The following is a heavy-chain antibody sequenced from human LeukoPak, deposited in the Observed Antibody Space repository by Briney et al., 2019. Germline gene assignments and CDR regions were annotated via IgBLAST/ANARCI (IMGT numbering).Heavy chain of an antibody. V-gene: IGHV1-8*01. D-gene: IGHD4-17*01. CDR3: ARGFSATTTRDY. J-gene: IGHJ4*02. Sequence: GASVKVSCKASGYTFTSYDINWVRQATGQGLEWMGLMNPNSGNTVYAQRFQGRVTMTRSTSISTAYMELSNLRSDDTAVYFCARGFSATTTRDYWSQETLVTVS. CDR2: MNPNSGNT. CDR1: GYTFTSYD.